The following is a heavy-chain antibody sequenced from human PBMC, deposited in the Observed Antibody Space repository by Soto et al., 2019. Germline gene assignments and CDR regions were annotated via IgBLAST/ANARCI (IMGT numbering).Heavy chain of an antibody. Sequence: LALTCAYHGSSFRGFYVTWMRQPPGTGLEWIGEINHSGSTNYNPSLKSRVTISVDTSKNQFSLKLTSVTAADTAVYYCARDSPPFLYGSGPWDVWGQGTTVS. J-gene: IGHJ6*02. CDR3: ARDSPPFLYGSGPWDV. CDR1: GSSFRGFY. V-gene: IGHV4-34*01. CDR2: INHSGST. D-gene: IGHD3-10*01.